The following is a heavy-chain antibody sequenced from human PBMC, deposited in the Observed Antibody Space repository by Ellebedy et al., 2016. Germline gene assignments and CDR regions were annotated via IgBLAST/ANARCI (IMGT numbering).Heavy chain of an antibody. CDR1: GGSFSGYY. D-gene: IGHD3-3*01. J-gene: IGHJ5*02. CDR3: ASWYYDFWSGYYGGWFDP. V-gene: IGHV4-34*01. CDR2: INHSGST. Sequence: SETLSLTXAVYGGSFSGYYWSWIRQPPGKGLEWIGEINHSGSTNYNPSLKSRVTISVDTSKNQFSLKLSSVTAADTAVYYCASWYYDFWSGYYGGWFDPWGQGTLVTVSS.